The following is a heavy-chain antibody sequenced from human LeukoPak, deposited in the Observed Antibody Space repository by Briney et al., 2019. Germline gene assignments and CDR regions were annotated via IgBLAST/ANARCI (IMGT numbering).Heavy chain of an antibody. CDR3: ARGPSVLGAIDN. D-gene: IGHD3-10*01. CDR2: IYSGGST. CDR1: GFTVGSNY. Sequence: GGSLRLSCAASGFTVGSNYMSWVRQAPGKGLEWVSVIYSGGSTYYADSVKGRFTISRDNAKDMLYSQMDSLRVEDTAIYYCARGPSVLGAIDNWGRGTLVAVSS. J-gene: IGHJ4*02. V-gene: IGHV3-66*01.